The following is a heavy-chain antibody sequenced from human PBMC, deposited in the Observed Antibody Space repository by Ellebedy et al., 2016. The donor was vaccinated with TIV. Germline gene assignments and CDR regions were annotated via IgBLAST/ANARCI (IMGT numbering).Heavy chain of an antibody. Sequence: GGSLRLSXAASGFTFSRHGMHWVRQAPGKGLEWVAVMSADGDNRNYADSVKGRFTISRDNSKNKLFLQMNSLRTEDTAVYYCAKWASVVGTTDYWGQGTTVTVSS. CDR1: GFTFSRHG. J-gene: IGHJ4*02. CDR2: MSADGDNR. CDR3: AKWASVVGTTDY. V-gene: IGHV3-30*18. D-gene: IGHD1-14*01.